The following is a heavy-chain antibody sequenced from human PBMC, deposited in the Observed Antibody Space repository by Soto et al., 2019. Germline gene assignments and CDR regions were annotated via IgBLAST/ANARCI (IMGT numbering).Heavy chain of an antibody. CDR3: ARGGVSTRTFDY. CDR2: IYPSDSNT. CDR1: GYSFANYW. Sequence: GESLKISCQGSGYSFANYWIAWVRQMPGKGLEYMGIIYPSDSNTRYSPSFQGQVTISADKSISTAYLQWSSLKASDAAMYYCARGGVSTRTFDYWGQRTQVTVSS. D-gene: IGHD3-3*01. V-gene: IGHV5-51*01. J-gene: IGHJ4*02.